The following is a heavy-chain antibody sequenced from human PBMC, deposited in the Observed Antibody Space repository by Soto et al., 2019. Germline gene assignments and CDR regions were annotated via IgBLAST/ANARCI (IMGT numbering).Heavy chain of an antibody. CDR1: GYTFTSYG. CDR2: ISAYNGNT. Sequence: ASVKVSCKASGYTFTSYGISWVRQAPGQGLEWMGWISAYNGNTNYAQKLQGRVTMTTDTSTSTAYMELRSLRSDDTAVYYCARDGRDDYILTGYYTMYYFDYWGQGTLVTVSS. J-gene: IGHJ4*02. D-gene: IGHD3-9*01. V-gene: IGHV1-18*01. CDR3: ARDGRDDYILTGYYTMYYFDY.